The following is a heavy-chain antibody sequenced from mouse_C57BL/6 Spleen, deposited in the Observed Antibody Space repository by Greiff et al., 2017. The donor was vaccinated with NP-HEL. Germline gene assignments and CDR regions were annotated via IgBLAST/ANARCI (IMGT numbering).Heavy chain of an antibody. D-gene: IGHD1-1*01. CDR1: GYSITSGYY. CDR3: ARESYYYGSSYGYFDV. CDR2: ISYDGSN. Sequence: EVKLVESGPGLVKPSQSLSLTCSVTGYSITSGYYWNWIRQFPGNKLEWMGYISYDGSNNYNPSLKNRISITRDISKNQFFLKLNSVTTEDTATYYCARESYYYGSSYGYFDVWGTGTTVTVSS. V-gene: IGHV3-6*01. J-gene: IGHJ1*03.